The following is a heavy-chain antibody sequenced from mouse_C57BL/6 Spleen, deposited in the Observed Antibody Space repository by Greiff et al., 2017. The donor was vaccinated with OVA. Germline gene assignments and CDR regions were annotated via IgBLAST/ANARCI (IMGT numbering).Heavy chain of an antibody. J-gene: IGHJ3*01. D-gene: IGHD2-2*01. CDR3: ARTMVTTGVAY. V-gene: IGHV1-82*01. Sequence: QVQLQQSGPELVKPGASVKISCKASGYAFSSSWMNWVKQRPGKGLEWIGRIYPGDGDTNYNGKFKGKATLTADKSSSTAYMQLSSLTSEDSAVYFCARTMVTTGVAYWGQGTLVTVSA. CDR1: GYAFSSSW. CDR2: IYPGDGDT.